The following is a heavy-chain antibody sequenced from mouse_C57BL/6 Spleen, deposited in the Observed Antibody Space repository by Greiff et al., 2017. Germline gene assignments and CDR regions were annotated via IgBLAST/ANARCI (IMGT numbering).Heavy chain of an antibody. Sequence: DVKLQESGPGLVKPSQSLSLTCSVTGYSITSGYYWNWIRQFPGNKLEWMGYISYDGSNNYNPSLKNRISITRDTSKNQFFLKLNSVTTEDTATYYCAREDGNHYFDYWGQGTTLTVSS. D-gene: IGHD2-1*01. CDR1: GYSITSGYY. V-gene: IGHV3-6*01. J-gene: IGHJ2*01. CDR2: ISYDGSN. CDR3: AREDGNHYFDY.